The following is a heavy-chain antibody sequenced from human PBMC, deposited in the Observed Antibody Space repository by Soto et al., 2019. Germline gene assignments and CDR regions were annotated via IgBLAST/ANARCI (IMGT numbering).Heavy chain of an antibody. CDR3: ASGLAPGVLEWLPYYCFAP. J-gene: IGHJ5*02. CDR1: GFTFSSYS. D-gene: IGHD3-3*01. CDR2: ISSSSSTI. V-gene: IGHV3-48*02. Sequence: EVQLVESGGGLVQPGGSLRLSSAASGFTFSSYSMNWVRQAPGKGLERVSYISSSSSTIYYADSVKGRFTISRDNAKYSLSVLMNTLRDEDTAVYYCASGLAPGVLEWLPYYCFAPWGKGNLVTFSS.